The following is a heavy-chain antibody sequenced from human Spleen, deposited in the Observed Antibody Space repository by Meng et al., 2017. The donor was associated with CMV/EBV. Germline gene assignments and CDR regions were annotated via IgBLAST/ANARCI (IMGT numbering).Heavy chain of an antibody. J-gene: IGHJ5*02. D-gene: IGHD3-16*01. CDR1: GYSFMNHG. CDR3: ARADRYDPRGWFDP. CDR2: ISVYHGNT. Sequence: ASGKVSCKASGYSFMNHGISWIRQAPGQGLEWMGWISVYHGNTNYAQQFQGRVPMTTETSTSAAYMELRTLRSDDTAMYYCARADRYDPRGWFDPWGQGTLVTVSS. V-gene: IGHV1-18*01.